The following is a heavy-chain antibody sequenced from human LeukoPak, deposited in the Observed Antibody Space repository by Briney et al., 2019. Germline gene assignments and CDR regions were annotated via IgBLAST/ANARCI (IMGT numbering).Heavy chain of an antibody. D-gene: IGHD3-16*01. Sequence: GASVKVSCKASGYTFTDYYMHWVRQAPGQGLEWMGWINPNSGDTNYAQKFQGRVAMTRDTSITTAYMELSRLKSDDTAVYLCARPPTFGGVNPFDYWGQGTLVTVSS. CDR1: GYTFTDYY. CDR3: ARPPTFGGVNPFDY. J-gene: IGHJ4*02. V-gene: IGHV1-2*02. CDR2: INPNSGDT.